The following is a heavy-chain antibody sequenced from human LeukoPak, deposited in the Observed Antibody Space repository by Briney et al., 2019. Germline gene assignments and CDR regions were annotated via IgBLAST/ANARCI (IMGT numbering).Heavy chain of an antibody. J-gene: IGHJ5*02. D-gene: IGHD4-11*01. Sequence: PSETLSLTCSVSGGSIRNHFWNWIRLPPGKGLEWIGNIYYTTNPNYSPSLASRVTISVDTSKNQLSLNLNSVSAADTAIYYCARDRNYFDAWGQGTRVTVSS. V-gene: IGHV4-59*11. CDR1: GGSIRNHF. CDR2: IYYTTNP. CDR3: ARDRNYFDA.